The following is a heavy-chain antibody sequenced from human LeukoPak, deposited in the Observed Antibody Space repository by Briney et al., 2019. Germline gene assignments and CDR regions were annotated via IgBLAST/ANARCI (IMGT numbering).Heavy chain of an antibody. CDR3: ARFSTVTTSY. D-gene: IGHD4-17*01. V-gene: IGHV4-39*01. J-gene: IGHJ4*02. Sequence: SETLSLTCSVSGGSISSSSYYWGWIRQPPGKGLEWIGSIYYSGSTYYNPSLKSRVTLSVDTSKNQLSLKLSSVTAAGTAVYYCARFSTVTTSYWGQGTLVTVSS. CDR2: IYYSGST. CDR1: GGSISSSSYY.